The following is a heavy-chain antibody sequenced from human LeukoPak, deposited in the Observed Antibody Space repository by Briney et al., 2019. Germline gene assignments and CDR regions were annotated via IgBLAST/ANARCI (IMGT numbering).Heavy chain of an antibody. CDR1: GFTFSNAW. D-gene: IGHD3-22*01. CDR2: IKNKTDGGTT. V-gene: IGHV3-15*01. Sequence: PGGSLRLSCAASGFTFSNAWMSWVRQAPGKGLEWVGRIKNKTDGGTTDYAAPVKGRFTISRDDSKNTLYLQMNSLKTEDTAVYYCTTPYYYDSSGYPDAFDIWGQGTMVTVSS. CDR3: TTPYYYDSSGYPDAFDI. J-gene: IGHJ3*02.